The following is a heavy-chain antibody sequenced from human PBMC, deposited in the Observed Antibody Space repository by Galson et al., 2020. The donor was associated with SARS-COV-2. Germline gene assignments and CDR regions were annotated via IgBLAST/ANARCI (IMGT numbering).Heavy chain of an antibody. V-gene: IGHV1-2*02. CDR1: GYTFTGYY. Sequence: GESLKISCKASGYTFTGYYMHWVRQAPGQGLEWMGWINPNSGGTNYAQKFQGRVTMTRDTSISTAYMELSRLRSDDTAVYYCASLATAMVIQPVDYWGQGTLVTVSS. D-gene: IGHD5-18*01. CDR2: INPNSGGT. CDR3: ASLATAMVIQPVDY. J-gene: IGHJ4*02.